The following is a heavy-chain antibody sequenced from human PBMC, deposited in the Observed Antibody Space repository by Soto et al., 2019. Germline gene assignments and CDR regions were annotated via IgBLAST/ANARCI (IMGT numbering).Heavy chain of an antibody. J-gene: IGHJ1*01. V-gene: IGHV3-21*02. D-gene: IGHD2-15*01. CDR2: VGTSTSYI. Sequence: EVQLVESGGGLVEPGGSLRLSCVASGFTFSTYTMSWVRQAPGKGLEWLSSVGTSTSYIYYADSVRGRFTISRDNAENSVFLHMDSLRAEDTAIYYCARAAFTYSTLSAFPHWGQGTLVTVSS. CDR3: ARAAFTYSTLSAFPH. CDR1: GFTFSTYT.